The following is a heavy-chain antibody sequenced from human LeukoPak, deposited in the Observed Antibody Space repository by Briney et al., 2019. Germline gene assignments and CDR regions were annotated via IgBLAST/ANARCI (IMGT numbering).Heavy chain of an antibody. CDR1: GGSISSGGYY. CDR3: ARVWPVQYGMDV. J-gene: IGHJ6*04. V-gene: IGHV4-30-2*01. CDR2: IYHSGST. D-gene: IGHD1-1*01. Sequence: SETLSLTCTVSGGSISSGGYYWSWIRQPPGKGLESIGYIYHSGSTYYNPSLKSRVTISVDRSKNQFSLKLSSVTAADTAVYYCARVWPVQYGMDVWGKGTTVTVSS.